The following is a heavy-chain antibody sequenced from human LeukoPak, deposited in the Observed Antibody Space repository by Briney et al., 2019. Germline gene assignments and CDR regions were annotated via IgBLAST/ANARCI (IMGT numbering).Heavy chain of an antibody. V-gene: IGHV4-59*01. Sequence: PSETLSLTCTVSGGSISSYYWSWIRQPPGKGLEWIGYIYYSGSTNYNPSLKSRVTISVDTSKNQFSLKLSSVTAADTAVYYCARAGSTNFRGMDVWGQWTTVTVS. D-gene: IGHD2-2*01. CDR3: ARAGSTNFRGMDV. J-gene: IGHJ6*02. CDR1: GGSISSYY. CDR2: IYYSGST.